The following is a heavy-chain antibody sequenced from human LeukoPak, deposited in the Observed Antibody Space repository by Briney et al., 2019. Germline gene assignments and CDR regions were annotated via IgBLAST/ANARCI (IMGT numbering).Heavy chain of an antibody. CDR3: ARGNKDYGDYARGLSDY. CDR2: MNPNSGNT. J-gene: IGHJ4*02. D-gene: IGHD4-17*01. CDR1: GYTFTHNF. Sequence: ASVKVSCKASGYTFTHNFMHWVRQAPGQGLEWMGWMNPNSGNTGSAQKFQGRITMTRNTSITTAYMELSSLRSEDTAVYYCARGNKDYGDYARGLSDYWGQGTLVTVSS. V-gene: IGHV1-8*02.